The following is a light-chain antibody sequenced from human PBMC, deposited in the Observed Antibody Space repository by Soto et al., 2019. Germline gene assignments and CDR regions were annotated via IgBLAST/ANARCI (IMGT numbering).Light chain of an antibody. J-gene: IGLJ2*01. V-gene: IGLV1-40*01. Sequence: QSVLTQPPSVSGAPGQRVTISCTGSSSNIGAGYDVHWYQQLPGTAPKLLIYGNSNRPSGVPDRFSGSKSGTSASLAITGLQSEDEATYYCAAWDDSLNGYVLFGGGTKLTVL. CDR3: AAWDDSLNGYVL. CDR1: SSNIGAGYD. CDR2: GNS.